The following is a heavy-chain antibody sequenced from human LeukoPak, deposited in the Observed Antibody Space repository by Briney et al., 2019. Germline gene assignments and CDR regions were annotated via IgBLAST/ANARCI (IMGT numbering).Heavy chain of an antibody. CDR3: ATYRQVLLPFES. CDR2: ISSSSSYI. CDR1: GFTFSSYA. D-gene: IGHD2-8*02. V-gene: IGHV3-23*01. Sequence: GSLRLSCAASGFTFSSYAMSWVRQAPGKGLEWVSSISSSSSYIYYADSVRGRFTISRDNSKSTLSLQMNSLRAEDTAIYYCATYRQVLLPFESWGQGTLVTVSS. J-gene: IGHJ4*02.